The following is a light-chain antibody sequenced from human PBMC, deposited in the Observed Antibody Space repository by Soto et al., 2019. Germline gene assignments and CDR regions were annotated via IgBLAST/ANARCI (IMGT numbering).Light chain of an antibody. CDR3: SSYTSSSTVV. V-gene: IGLV2-14*01. CDR1: SSDVGGYNY. Sequence: QSALTQPASVSGSPGQSITISCTGTSSDVGGYNYVSWYQQHPGKAPKLMIYGVSNRPSELSNRFSGSKSGNTASLTISGLQAEDEADYYCSSYTSSSTVVFGGGTKLTVL. CDR2: GVS. J-gene: IGLJ2*01.